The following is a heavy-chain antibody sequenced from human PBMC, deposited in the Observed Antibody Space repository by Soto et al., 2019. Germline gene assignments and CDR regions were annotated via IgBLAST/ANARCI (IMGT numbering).Heavy chain of an antibody. J-gene: IGHJ5*02. V-gene: IGHV3-64D*06. Sequence: EVQLVESGGGLVQPGGSLRLSCSVSGFTFSNYAMHWVRQAPGKGLEYISAISNNGGSTYYADSVKDRFTISRDNSKNTLYIQMNSLRDEDTGVYFCVKDSIGDFTSGYLNWFDPWGQGTLVTVSS. D-gene: IGHD3-3*01. CDR3: VKDSIGDFTSGYLNWFDP. CDR1: GFTFSNYA. CDR2: ISNNGGST.